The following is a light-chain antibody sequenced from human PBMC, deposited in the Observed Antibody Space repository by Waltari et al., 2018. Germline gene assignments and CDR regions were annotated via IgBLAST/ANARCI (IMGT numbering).Light chain of an antibody. J-gene: IGLJ1*01. Sequence: QSALTQPPSASGSPGTSVTISCTGTSADVGAYNSVSWFQQRPGRAPKLLIYEVTKRPSGFPDRCSGSKTGNTASLTVSGLQADDEADYYCFSYAGINTYNYVVGGGTVVTVL. V-gene: IGLV2-8*01. CDR1: SADVGAYNS. CDR3: FSYAGINTYNYV. CDR2: EVT.